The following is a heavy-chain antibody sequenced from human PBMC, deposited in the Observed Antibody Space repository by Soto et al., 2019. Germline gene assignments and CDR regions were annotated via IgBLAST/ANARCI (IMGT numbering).Heavy chain of an antibody. D-gene: IGHD3-16*02. V-gene: IGHV3-23*01. CDR2: IIAWGQTI. J-gene: IGHJ3*01. CDR1: GFVLRTYD. CDR3: AKDRGIIVKAGDAFDV. Sequence: EVQVLESGGGLVQPGGSLRLSCEVSGFVLRTYDASWVRQAPGKGLEWLAVIIAWGQTIYSAESARGRFTISRDRSKNTVSLQMDSLRAEDTAVYYCAKDRGIIVKAGDAFDVWGQGTKVTVSS.